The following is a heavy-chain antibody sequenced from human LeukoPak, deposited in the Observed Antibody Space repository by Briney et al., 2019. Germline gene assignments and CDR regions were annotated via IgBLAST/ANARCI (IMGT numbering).Heavy chain of an antibody. CDR3: ARDLVTVTKGFDI. CDR1: ADSFSSHY. J-gene: IGHJ3*02. CDR2: ISYIGRT. Sequence: SETLSLTCAASADSFSSHYWTWIRQPPGKGLEWIGYISYIGRTNYNPSLKSRVTISIDTSKIQFSLKLTSVTAADTAVYYCARDLVTVTKGFDIWGQGTIVSVSS. V-gene: IGHV4-59*11. D-gene: IGHD4-17*01.